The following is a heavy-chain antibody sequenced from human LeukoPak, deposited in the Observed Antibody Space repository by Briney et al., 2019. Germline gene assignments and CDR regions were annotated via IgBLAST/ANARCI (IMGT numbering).Heavy chain of an antibody. CDR3: AKGLSMTTVTTEFDY. CDR1: GFTFSSYW. D-gene: IGHD4-17*01. CDR2: IKQDGSEK. V-gene: IGHV3-7*03. J-gene: IGHJ4*02. Sequence: GGSLRLSCAASGFTFSSYWMSWVRQAPGKGLEWVANIKQDGSEKYYVDSVKGRFTISRDNAKNSLYLQMNSLRAEDTAVYYCAKGLSMTTVTTEFDYWGQGTLVTVSS.